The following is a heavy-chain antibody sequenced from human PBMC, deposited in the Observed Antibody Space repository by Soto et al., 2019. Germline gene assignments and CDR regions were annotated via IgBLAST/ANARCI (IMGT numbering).Heavy chain of an antibody. CDR2: IGTAGDT. V-gene: IGHV3-13*01. Sequence: GGSLRLSCAASGFTFSSYDMHWVRQATGKGLEWVSAIGTAGDTYYPGSVKGRFTISRENAKNSLYLQMNSLRAGDTAVYYCARGPLLLWFGGLSSPYYFDYWGQGTLVTVSS. D-gene: IGHD3-10*01. CDR3: ARGPLLLWFGGLSSPYYFDY. J-gene: IGHJ4*02. CDR1: GFTFSSYD.